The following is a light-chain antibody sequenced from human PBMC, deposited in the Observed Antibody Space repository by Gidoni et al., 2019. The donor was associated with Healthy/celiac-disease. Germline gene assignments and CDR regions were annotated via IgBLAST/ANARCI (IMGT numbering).Light chain of an antibody. V-gene: IGKV2-28*01. CDR1: QSLLHSNGYNY. J-gene: IGKJ1*01. Sequence: DIVMTQSPLSLPVTPGEPASISCRSSQSLLHSNGYNYLDWYLQNPGQYPQLLIYLVSNRASGVPDRFSGSGSGTDFTLKISRVEAEDVGVYYCMQALQTPRTFGQGTKVEIK. CDR2: LVS. CDR3: MQALQTPRT.